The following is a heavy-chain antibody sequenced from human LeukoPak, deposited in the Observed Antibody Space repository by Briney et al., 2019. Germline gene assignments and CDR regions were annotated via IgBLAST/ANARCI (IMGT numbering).Heavy chain of an antibody. CDR3: ARDPDYYDAFDI. CDR2: IGASGST. Sequence: PSETLSLTCTVSGGSISSSSYSWSWIRQPAGKGLEWIGRIGASGSTNYNPSLKSRVTVSVDTSKNRFSLNLNSVTAADTAVYYCARDPDYYDAFDIWGQGTMVTVSS. V-gene: IGHV4-61*02. J-gene: IGHJ3*02. CDR1: GGSISSSSYS. D-gene: IGHD4/OR15-4a*01.